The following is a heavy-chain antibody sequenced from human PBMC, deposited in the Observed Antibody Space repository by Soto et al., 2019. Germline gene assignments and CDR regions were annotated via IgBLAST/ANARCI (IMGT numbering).Heavy chain of an antibody. CDR1: GGSISSSSYY. D-gene: IGHD3-3*01. CDR3: ARLVSLFDFWSGYYSGWFDP. CDR2: IYYSGST. J-gene: IGHJ5*02. V-gene: IGHV4-39*01. Sequence: SETLSLTCTVSGGSISSSSYYWGWIRQPPGKGLDWIGSIYYSGSTYYNPSLKSRVTISVDTSKNQFSLKLSSVTAADTAVYYCARLVSLFDFWSGYYSGWFDPWGQGALVTVSS.